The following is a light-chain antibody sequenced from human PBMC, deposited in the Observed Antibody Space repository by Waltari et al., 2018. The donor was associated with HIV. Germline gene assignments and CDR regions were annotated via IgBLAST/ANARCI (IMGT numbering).Light chain of an antibody. J-gene: IGLJ1*01. CDR2: QVT. CDR1: NSDIGKYHL. V-gene: IGLV2-23*02. Sequence: QSALTQPASVSGSPGQSITICCTGTNSDIGKYHLLPWYQQHPGRVPKVLIFQVTSRPSGISHRFSGSKSDNTAPLTISGLQAEDEADYYCSSYATGNTYVFGTGTSVTVL. CDR3: SSYATGNTYV.